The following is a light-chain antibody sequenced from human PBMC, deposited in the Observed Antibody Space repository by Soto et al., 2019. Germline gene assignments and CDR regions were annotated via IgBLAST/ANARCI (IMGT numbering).Light chain of an antibody. CDR2: DAS. Sequence: EIVLTQSPATLSLSPGERATLSCRASQSISTYLAWYQQKPGQAPRLLIYDASNRATGILARFSGSGSGTDFTLTISSLEPEDFAVYYCQQRSNGPSITFGQGTRLEIK. J-gene: IGKJ5*01. V-gene: IGKV3-11*01. CDR3: QQRSNGPSIT. CDR1: QSISTY.